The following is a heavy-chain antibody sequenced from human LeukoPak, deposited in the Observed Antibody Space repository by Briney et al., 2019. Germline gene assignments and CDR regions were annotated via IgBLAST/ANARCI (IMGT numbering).Heavy chain of an antibody. J-gene: IGHJ4*02. V-gene: IGHV3-48*04. Sequence: GGSLRLSCAASGFTFSTYGMHWVRQAPGKGLEWVSYISSSSSTIYYADSVKGRFTISRDNAKNSLYLQMNSLRAEDTAVYYCARSHYDSSGYPDYWGQGTLVTVSS. CDR3: ARSHYDSSGYPDY. CDR1: GFTFSTYG. CDR2: ISSSSSTI. D-gene: IGHD3-22*01.